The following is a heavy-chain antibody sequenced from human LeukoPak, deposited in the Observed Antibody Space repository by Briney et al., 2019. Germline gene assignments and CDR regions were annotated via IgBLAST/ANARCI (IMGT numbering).Heavy chain of an antibody. CDR2: INHSGST. CDR3: ARGQLYYDILTGYSL. J-gene: IGHJ4*02. CDR1: GGSFSGYY. D-gene: IGHD3-9*01. Sequence: SETLSLTCAVYGGSFSGYYWSWIRQPPGKGLEWIGEINHSGSTNYNPSLKSRVTISVDTSKNQFFLKLSSVTAADTAVYYCARGQLYYDILTGYSLWGQGTLVTVSS. V-gene: IGHV4-34*01.